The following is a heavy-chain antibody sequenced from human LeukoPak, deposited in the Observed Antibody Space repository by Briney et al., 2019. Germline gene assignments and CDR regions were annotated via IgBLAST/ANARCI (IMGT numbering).Heavy chain of an antibody. CDR3: ALWLEHEGLDH. V-gene: IGHV4-34*01. J-gene: IGHJ4*02. CDR1: GGSFSGYY. Sequence: SETLSLTCAVYGGSFSGYYWNWIRQPPGKGLEWIGEINHSGSTNYNPSLKSRVTISLDTSKNHFSLKLSSVTAADTAVYYCALWLEHEGLDHWGQGTPVTVSS. CDR2: INHSGST. D-gene: IGHD3-10*01.